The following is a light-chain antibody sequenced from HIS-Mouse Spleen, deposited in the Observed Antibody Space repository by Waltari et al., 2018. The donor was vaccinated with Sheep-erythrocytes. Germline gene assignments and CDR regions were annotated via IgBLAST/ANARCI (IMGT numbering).Light chain of an antibody. CDR2: DAS. CDR1: SSDVGGYNY. V-gene: IGLV2-11*01. CDR3: CSYAGSYNHV. J-gene: IGLJ1*01. Sequence: QSALTQPRSVSGSPGRSVTISCTGTSSDVGGYNYVSWYQQHPGKAPKLMIYDASNRPSGVPVRFSGSKSGTTASLPITGRQAEDEVDYYCCSYAGSYNHVFATGTKVSVL.